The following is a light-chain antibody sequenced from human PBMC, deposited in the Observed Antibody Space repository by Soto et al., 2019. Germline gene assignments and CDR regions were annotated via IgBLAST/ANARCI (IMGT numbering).Light chain of an antibody. CDR3: SSYTTSSTRV. Sequence: QSALAQPASVSGSPGQSITISCTGTRSDVGAYDFVSWYQQHPDKAPKILIFEVSNRPSWVSERFSGSKSVNTATLTISGLQAEDEADYYCSSYTTSSTRVFGTGNKVTFL. CDR2: EVS. J-gene: IGLJ1*01. V-gene: IGLV2-14*03. CDR1: RSDVGAYDF.